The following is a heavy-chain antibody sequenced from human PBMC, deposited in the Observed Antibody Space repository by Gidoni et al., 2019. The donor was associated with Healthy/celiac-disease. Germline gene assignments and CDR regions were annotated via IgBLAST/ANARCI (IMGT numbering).Heavy chain of an antibody. V-gene: IGHV3-23*04. J-gene: IGHJ1*01. CDR1: GFTVSSYA. Sequence: EMQLVESAGGLVQPGVSLRLSCAASGFTVSSYAMRGVRQAPGKGLEWVSAISGSGGSTYYADSVKGRFTISRDNSKNTLYLQMNSLRAEDTAVYYCAKDTRAGAEYFQHWGQGTLVTVSS. CDR3: AKDTRAGAEYFQH. CDR2: ISGSGGST. D-gene: IGHD2-2*01.